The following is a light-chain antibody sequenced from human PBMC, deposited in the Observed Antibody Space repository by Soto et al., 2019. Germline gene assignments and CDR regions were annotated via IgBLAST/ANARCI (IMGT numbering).Light chain of an antibody. CDR1: QSVGTY. J-gene: IGKJ4*01. V-gene: IGKV1-39*01. CDR3: NQSASTPRH. CDR2: VAS. Sequence: DIQMTQSPSSLSASVGDRVTITCRASQSVGTYVSWYQQKEGKAPKLLINVASTLQSGVASTFSGGGSEPDFTLAISSLQHEDFTTYYCNQSASTPRHVGGGTNVGIK.